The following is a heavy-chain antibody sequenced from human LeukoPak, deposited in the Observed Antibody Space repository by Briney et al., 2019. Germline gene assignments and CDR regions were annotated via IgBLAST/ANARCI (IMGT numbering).Heavy chain of an antibody. D-gene: IGHD3-16*01. CDR3: ARIGGITYFDY. Sequence: SETLSLTCSVSGGYISSYFGTWIRQPAGKDLEWIGRFYTSGSPNYNPSLQSRVTMSVDPSKNQFSLRLSSVSPADTAVYYCARIGGITYFDYWGQGTVVTVSP. CDR2: FYTSGSP. J-gene: IGHJ4*02. V-gene: IGHV4-4*07. CDR1: GGYISSYF.